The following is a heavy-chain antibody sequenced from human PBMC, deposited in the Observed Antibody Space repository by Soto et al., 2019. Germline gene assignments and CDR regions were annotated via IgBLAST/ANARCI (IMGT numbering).Heavy chain of an antibody. CDR3: ARGGIFGVVIMRNYYGMDV. CDR1: GGSISSSSYY. Sequence: PSETLSLTCTVSGGSISSSSYYWGWIRQPPGKGLEWIGSIYYSGSTYYNPSLKSRVTISVDTSKNQFSLKLSSVTAADTAVYYCARGGIFGVVIMRNYYGMDVWGQGTTVTVSS. V-gene: IGHV4-39*01. D-gene: IGHD3-3*01. J-gene: IGHJ6*02. CDR2: IYYSGST.